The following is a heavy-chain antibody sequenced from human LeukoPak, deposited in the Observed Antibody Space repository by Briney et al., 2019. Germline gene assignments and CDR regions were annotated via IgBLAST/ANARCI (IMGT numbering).Heavy chain of an antibody. Sequence: GRSLRLSCAASGFTFSSYGMHWVRQAPGKGLEWVAVIWYVGSNKYYADSVKGRFTISRDNSKNTLYLQMNSLRAEDTAVYYCARDSWIAAAGNFDYWGQGTLVTVSS. CDR1: GFTFSSYG. J-gene: IGHJ4*02. CDR2: IWYVGSNK. V-gene: IGHV3-33*01. CDR3: ARDSWIAAAGNFDY. D-gene: IGHD6-13*01.